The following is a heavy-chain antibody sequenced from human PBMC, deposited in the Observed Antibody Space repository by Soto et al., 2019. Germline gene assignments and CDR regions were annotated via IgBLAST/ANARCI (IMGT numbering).Heavy chain of an antibody. CDR1: GFTFSSYA. CDR3: ARDADGSGSY. Sequence: QVQLVESGGGVVQPGRSLRLSCAASGFTFSSYAMHWVRQAPGKWLEWVAVISYDGSNKYYADSVKGRFTISRDNSKNTLYLQMISMRAEDTAVYYCARDADGSGSYWGQGTLVTVSS. CDR2: ISYDGSNK. V-gene: IGHV3-30-3*01. J-gene: IGHJ4*02. D-gene: IGHD3-10*01.